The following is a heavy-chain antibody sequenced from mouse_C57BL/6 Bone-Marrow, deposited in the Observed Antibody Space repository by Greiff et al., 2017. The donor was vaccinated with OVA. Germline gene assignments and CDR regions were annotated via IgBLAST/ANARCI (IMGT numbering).Heavy chain of an antibody. CDR1: GYTFTSYW. CDR3: AREGITTVVATPFAY. Sequence: QVQLKQPGAELVRPGTSVKLSCKASGYTFTSYWMHWVKQRPGQGLEWIGVIDPSDSYTNYNQKFKGKATLTVDTSSSTAYMQLSSLTSEDSAVYYCAREGITTVVATPFAYWGQGTLVTVSA. CDR2: IDPSDSYT. D-gene: IGHD1-1*01. J-gene: IGHJ3*01. V-gene: IGHV1-59*01.